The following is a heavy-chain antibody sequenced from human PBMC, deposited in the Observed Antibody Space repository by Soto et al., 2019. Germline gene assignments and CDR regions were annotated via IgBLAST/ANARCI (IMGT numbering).Heavy chain of an antibody. D-gene: IGHD6-19*01. CDR2: INPNSGGT. V-gene: IGHV1-2*02. J-gene: IGHJ4*02. Sequence: AAVKVSCKASGYTFTGYYMHWVRQAPGQGLEWMGWINPNSGGTNYAQKFQGRVTMTRDTSISTAYMELSRLRSDDTAVYYCARVHSSGWYMLDYWGQGTLVTVSS. CDR3: ARVHSSGWYMLDY. CDR1: GYTFTGYY.